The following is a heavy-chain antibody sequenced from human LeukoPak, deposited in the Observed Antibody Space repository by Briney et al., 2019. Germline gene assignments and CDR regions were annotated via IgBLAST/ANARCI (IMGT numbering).Heavy chain of an antibody. V-gene: IGHV3-9*01. CDR2: ISWNSGSI. D-gene: IGHD4-17*01. Sequence: GGSLRLSCAASGFTFDDYAMHWVRQAPGKGLEWVSGISWNSGSIGYADSVKGRFTISRDNAKNSLYLQMNSLRAEDTAVYYCARDSYGDYAIDYWGQETLVTVSS. J-gene: IGHJ4*02. CDR3: ARDSYGDYAIDY. CDR1: GFTFDDYA.